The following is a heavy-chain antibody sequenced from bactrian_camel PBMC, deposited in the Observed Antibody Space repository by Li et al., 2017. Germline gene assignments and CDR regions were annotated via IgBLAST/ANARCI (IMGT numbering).Heavy chain of an antibody. Sequence: HVQLVESGGGSVQAGGSLRLSCATNSYTHETYRMAWFRRAPGKEREGVAATDSDGTASYADSVKGRFTISKDNAKNTLYLQMNSLKPEDTAIYYCAAAKGLPDLLRGGYLSARSYNYWGRGTQ. D-gene: IGHD3*01. J-gene: IGHJ4*01. CDR2: TDSDGTA. CDR3: AAAKGLPDLLRGGYLSARSYNY. CDR1: SYTHETYR. V-gene: IGHV3S55*01.